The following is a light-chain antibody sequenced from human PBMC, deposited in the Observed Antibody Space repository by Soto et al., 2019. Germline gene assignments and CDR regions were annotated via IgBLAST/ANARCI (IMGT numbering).Light chain of an antibody. J-gene: IGKJ5*01. Sequence: EIVMTQSPATLSVSAGERAALSCRASQSVSSKLAWYRQRPGQAPRLVIYDTSTRATGVPARFSGSGPGTEFTLTISSLQSEDFGVYYCQQYNDWFSITFGQGTRLEI. CDR2: DTS. CDR1: QSVSSK. CDR3: QQYNDWFSIT. V-gene: IGKV3-15*01.